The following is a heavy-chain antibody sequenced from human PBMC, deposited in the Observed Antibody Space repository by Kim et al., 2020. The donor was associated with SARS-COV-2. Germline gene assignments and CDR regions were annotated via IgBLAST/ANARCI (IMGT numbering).Heavy chain of an antibody. CDR1: GYTFTGYY. CDR2: INPNSGGT. D-gene: IGHD3-16*01. CDR3: ARDRDYIWGSYSRVISPDY. Sequence: ASVKVSCKASGYTFTGYYMHWVRQAPGQGLEWMGRINPNSGGTNYAQKFRGRVTMTRDTSISTAYMELSRLRSDDTAVYYCARDRDYIWGSYSRVISPDYWGQGTLVTVSS. V-gene: IGHV1-2*06. J-gene: IGHJ4*02.